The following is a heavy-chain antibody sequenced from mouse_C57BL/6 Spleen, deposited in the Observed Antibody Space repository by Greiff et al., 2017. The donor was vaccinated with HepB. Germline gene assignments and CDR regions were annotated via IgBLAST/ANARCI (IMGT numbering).Heavy chain of an antibody. CDR1: GFTFSDYG. J-gene: IGHJ4*01. CDR3: ARRGGSYYYAMDY. Sequence: DVMLVESGGGLVQPGGSLKLSCAASGFTFSDYGMAWVRQAPRKGPEWVAFISNLAYSIYYADTVTGRFTISRENAKNTLYLEMSSLRSEDTAMYYCARRGGSYYYAMDYWGQGTSVTVSS. D-gene: IGHD1-1*02. V-gene: IGHV5-15*04. CDR2: ISNLAYSI.